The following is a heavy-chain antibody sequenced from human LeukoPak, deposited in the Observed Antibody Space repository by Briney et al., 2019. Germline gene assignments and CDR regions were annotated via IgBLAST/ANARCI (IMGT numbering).Heavy chain of an antibody. Sequence: QPGRSLRLSCAASGFTFSSYGMHWVRQAPGKGLEWVAVISYDGSNKYYADSVKGRFTISRDNAKNSLYLQMNSLRAEDTAVYYCARERTDHYYGSGYYYYMDVWGKGTTVTISS. CDR3: ARERTDHYYGSGYYYYMDV. V-gene: IGHV3-30*03. J-gene: IGHJ6*03. D-gene: IGHD3-10*01. CDR2: ISYDGSNK. CDR1: GFTFSSYG.